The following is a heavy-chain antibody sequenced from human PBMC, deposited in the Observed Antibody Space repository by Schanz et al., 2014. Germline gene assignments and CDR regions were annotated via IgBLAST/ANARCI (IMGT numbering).Heavy chain of an antibody. Sequence: EVQLVESGGGLVQPGGSLRLSCAASGFTFSSYWMHWVRQAPGKGLEYVSSISSKGDMTFYGNSVKGRFTISRDNSKNTLYLQLGSLSAEDTAVYFCARDNRYYLFDYWGQGALXTVSS. D-gene: IGHD3-16*02. J-gene: IGHJ4*02. CDR3: ARDNRYYLFDY. CDR2: ISSKGDMT. V-gene: IGHV3-64*01. CDR1: GFTFSSYW.